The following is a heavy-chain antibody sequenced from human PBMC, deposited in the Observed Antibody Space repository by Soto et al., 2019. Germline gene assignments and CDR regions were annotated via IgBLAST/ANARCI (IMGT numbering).Heavy chain of an antibody. Sequence: SLRLSCTASGFTFSNYAMSWVRQAPGKGLEWVSVITYTGGDTFYTGSVKGRFTISRDNSKNTLYLQMNSLRAEDAAIYYCAKTSGPSYPESRVFDFWGQGTRVTVSS. CDR3: AKTSGPSYPESRVFDF. CDR1: GFTFSNYA. V-gene: IGHV3-23*01. CDR2: ITYTGGDT. J-gene: IGHJ4*02. D-gene: IGHD3-10*01.